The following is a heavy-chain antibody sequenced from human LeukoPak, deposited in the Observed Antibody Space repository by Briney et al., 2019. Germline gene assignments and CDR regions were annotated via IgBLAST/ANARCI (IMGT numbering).Heavy chain of an antibody. CDR2: IYTSGST. J-gene: IGHJ4*02. D-gene: IGHD6-6*01. Sequence: SQTLSLTCTVSGGSISSGSYCWSWIRQPAGKGLEWIGRIYTSGSTNYNPSLESRVTISVDTSKNQFSLKLSSVTAADTAVYYCARALFEYSSSFGLWGQGTLVTVSS. CDR3: ARALFEYSSSFGL. CDR1: GGSISSGSYC. V-gene: IGHV4-61*02.